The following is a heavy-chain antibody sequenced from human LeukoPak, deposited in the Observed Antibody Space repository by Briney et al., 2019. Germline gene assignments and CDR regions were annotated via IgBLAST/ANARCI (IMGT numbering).Heavy chain of an antibody. CDR3: ARSEYSYGADAFDI. Sequence: SETLSLTCTVSGGSISSYYWSWIRQPPGKGLEWIGYIYYSGSTHYNPSLKSRVTISVDTSKNQFSLKLSSVTAADTAVYYCARSEYSYGADAFDIWGQGTMVTVSS. V-gene: IGHV4-59*01. D-gene: IGHD5-18*01. J-gene: IGHJ3*02. CDR2: IYYSGST. CDR1: GGSISSYY.